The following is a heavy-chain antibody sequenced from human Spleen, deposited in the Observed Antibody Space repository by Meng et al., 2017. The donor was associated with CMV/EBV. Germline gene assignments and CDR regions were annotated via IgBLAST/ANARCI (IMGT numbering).Heavy chain of an antibody. CDR1: GGTFSTYA. Sequence: SVKVSCKASGGTFSTYAINWVRQAPGQGLEWMGGIIPIFGTANYAQKFQGRVTITTDESTSTAYMELSSLRSEDTAVYYCARGKSGSSAYYYYGMDVWGQGTTVTVSS. D-gene: IGHD1-26*01. V-gene: IGHV1-69*05. J-gene: IGHJ6*02. CDR3: ARGKSGSSAYYYYGMDV. CDR2: IIPIFGTA.